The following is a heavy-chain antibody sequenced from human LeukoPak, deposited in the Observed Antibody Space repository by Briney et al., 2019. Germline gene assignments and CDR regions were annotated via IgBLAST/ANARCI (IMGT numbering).Heavy chain of an antibody. Sequence: GASVKVSCKASGYTFTGYYMHWVRQAPGQGLEWMGRINPNSGGKNYGQQFQGRVTITRDTSISTAYMELSRLRSDDTAVYYCASCSSTSCYAGFAYWGQGTLVTVSS. V-gene: IGHV1-2*06. D-gene: IGHD2-2*01. CDR2: INPNSGGK. CDR1: GYTFTGYY. J-gene: IGHJ4*02. CDR3: ASCSSTSCYAGFAY.